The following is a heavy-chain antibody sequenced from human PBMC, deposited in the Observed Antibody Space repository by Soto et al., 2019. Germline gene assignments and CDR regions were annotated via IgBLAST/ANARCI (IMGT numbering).Heavy chain of an antibody. Sequence: SETLSLTCTVSGDSISGYYWSWIRLPAGKGLEWIGRIYASGSTISNPSLRSRVALSVDTSKNQFSLKLNSMTAADTAMYYCARSGYSSGWYTAFDSWSQGTLVTVSS. CDR3: ARSGYSSGWYTAFDS. V-gene: IGHV4-4*07. CDR2: IYASGST. J-gene: IGHJ4*02. D-gene: IGHD6-19*01. CDR1: GDSISGYY.